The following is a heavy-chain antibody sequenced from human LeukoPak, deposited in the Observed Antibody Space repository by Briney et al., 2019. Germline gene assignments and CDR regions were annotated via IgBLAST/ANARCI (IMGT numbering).Heavy chain of an antibody. D-gene: IGHD4-23*01. CDR1: GGSISSSSYY. CDR2: IYYSGST. J-gene: IGHJ4*02. Sequence: SETLSLTCTVSGGSISSSSYYWGWIRQPPGKGLEWIGSIYYSGSTYYNPSLKSRVTISVDTSKNQFSLKLSSVTAADTAVYYCARRGLRWFYFDYWGQGTLDTVSS. CDR3: ARRGLRWFYFDY. V-gene: IGHV4-39*01.